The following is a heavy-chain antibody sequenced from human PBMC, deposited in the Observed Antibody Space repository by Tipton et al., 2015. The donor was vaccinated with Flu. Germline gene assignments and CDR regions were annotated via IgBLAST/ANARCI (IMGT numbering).Heavy chain of an antibody. D-gene: IGHD4-17*01. CDR3: ATDYAKTDAFDI. Sequence: TLSLTCTVSRGSMSGANYYWSWVRQPAGKGLEWIGRVFITGSTNYNPSLQSRVTISVDTSKNQFSLEMTSVTAADTAVYYCATDYAKTDAFDIWGHGTMVTVSS. CDR1: RGSMSGANYY. V-gene: IGHV4-61*02. CDR2: VFITGST. J-gene: IGHJ3*02.